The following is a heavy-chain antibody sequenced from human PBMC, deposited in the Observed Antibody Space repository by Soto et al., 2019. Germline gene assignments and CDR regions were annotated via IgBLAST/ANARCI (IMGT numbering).Heavy chain of an antibody. D-gene: IGHD4-17*01. CDR3: VRVAYGDLGG. CDR2: IKSDGSET. CDR1: GFTFSSYW. J-gene: IGHJ4*02. V-gene: IGHV3-74*01. Sequence: EVQLVESGGGLVQPGGSLRLSCAASGFTFSSYWMHWVRQAPGKGLVWVSRIKSDGSETSYADSVKGRFTISRDNAKNTLYLQMSSLRAEDTAVYYCVRVAYGDLGGWGQGTLVTVSS.